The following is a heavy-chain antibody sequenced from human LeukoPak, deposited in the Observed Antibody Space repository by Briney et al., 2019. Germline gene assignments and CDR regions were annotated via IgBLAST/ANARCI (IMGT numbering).Heavy chain of an antibody. V-gene: IGHV3-53*01. Sequence: GGSLRLSCAASGFTFDDYAMHWVRQAPGKGLEWVSVIYSGGSTYYADSVKGRFTISRDNSKNTLYLQMNSLRAEDTAVYYCARGYGDYERFFDYWGQGTLVTVSS. CDR1: GFTFDDYA. D-gene: IGHD4-17*01. CDR3: ARGYGDYERFFDY. J-gene: IGHJ4*02. CDR2: IYSGGST.